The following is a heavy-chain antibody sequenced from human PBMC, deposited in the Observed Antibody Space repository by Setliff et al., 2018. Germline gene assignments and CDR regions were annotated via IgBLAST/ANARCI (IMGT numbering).Heavy chain of an antibody. J-gene: IGHJ4*02. CDR2: IYHAGST. V-gene: IGHV4-30-2*01. D-gene: IGHD1-1*01. CDR3: ARVRNTQNGFFDY. CDR1: GGSISSGDAS. Sequence: PSETLSLTCAVSGGSISSGDASWSWVRQPPGKGLEWIGYIYHAGSTYYNPSLESRVTISVDTSKNQFSLRLTSVTAADTAIYYCARVRNTQNGFFDYWSQGTLVTVSS.